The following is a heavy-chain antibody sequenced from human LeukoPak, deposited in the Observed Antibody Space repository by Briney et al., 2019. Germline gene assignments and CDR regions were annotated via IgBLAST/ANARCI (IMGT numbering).Heavy chain of an antibody. V-gene: IGHV4-59*08. D-gene: IGHD3-22*01. CDR1: GGSIRSYY. Sequence: SETLSLTCTVSGGSIRSYYWSWILQPPGKGLEWIVYIYYSGSTDYNPSLKSRVTISVDTSKNQFSLKLSSVTAADTAVYYCARPNGYYGSDAFDIWGQGTLVTVSS. J-gene: IGHJ3*02. CDR2: IYYSGST. CDR3: ARPNGYYGSDAFDI.